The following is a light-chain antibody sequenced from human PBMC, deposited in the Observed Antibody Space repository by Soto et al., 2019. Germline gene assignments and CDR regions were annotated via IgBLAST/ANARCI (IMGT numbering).Light chain of an antibody. CDR3: QQYDNSPIT. CDR2: GAS. V-gene: IGKV3-20*01. J-gene: IGKJ5*01. Sequence: EIPLTQSPGTLSLSPGESATLLCRASQFVSSGSLAWYQQKPGQAPRLLIYGASNSATGIPGRFSASGSGTDFTLTITPLEPEDSAVYFCQQYDNSPITFGQGTRLDIK. CDR1: QFVSSGS.